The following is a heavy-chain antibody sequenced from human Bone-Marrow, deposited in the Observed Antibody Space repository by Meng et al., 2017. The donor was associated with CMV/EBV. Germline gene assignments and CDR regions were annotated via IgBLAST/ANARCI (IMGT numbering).Heavy chain of an antibody. V-gene: IGHV4-4*07. D-gene: IGHD2-2*02. CDR3: ARGRCSSTSCYKGVIRAFDI. CDR1: GGSISSYY. Sequence: SETLSLTCTVSGGSISSYYWSWIRQPAGKGLEWIGRIYTSGSTNYNPSLKSRVTISVDTSKNQFSLKLSSVTAADTAVYYCARGRCSSTSCYKGVIRAFDIWGQGTMVTVSS. J-gene: IGHJ3*02. CDR2: IYTSGST.